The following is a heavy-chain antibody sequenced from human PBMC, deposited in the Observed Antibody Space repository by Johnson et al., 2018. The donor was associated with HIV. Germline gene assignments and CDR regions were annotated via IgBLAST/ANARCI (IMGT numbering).Heavy chain of an antibody. Sequence: VQLVESRGVLVQPGGSLRLSCAASGFTFSDYYMSWIRQAPGQGLEWVSYISSSGSTIYYADSVKGRFTISRDNAKNSLYLQMNSLRAEDTAVYYCARVMVQGDAFDIWGQGTMVTVSS. CDR1: GFTFSDYY. D-gene: IGHD3-10*01. CDR2: ISSSGSTI. CDR3: ARVMVQGDAFDI. J-gene: IGHJ3*02. V-gene: IGHV3-11*04.